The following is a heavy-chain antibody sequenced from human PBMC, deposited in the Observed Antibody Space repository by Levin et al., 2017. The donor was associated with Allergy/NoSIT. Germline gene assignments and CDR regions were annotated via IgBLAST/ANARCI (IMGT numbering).Heavy chain of an antibody. J-gene: IGHJ6*02. CDR2: IHYSGTT. D-gene: IGHD2-2*01. CDR1: GGSVSSGSTH. Sequence: SQTLSLTCTVSGGSVSSGSTHWSWIRQTPGKGLEWIGCIHYSGTTKYNPSLKSRVAISLDTSKNQFSLRLSAVTAADTAVYFCARDRVVPGGSDYYYYGMDVWGQGTTITVS. CDR3: ARDRVVPGGSDYYYYGMDV. V-gene: IGHV4-61*01.